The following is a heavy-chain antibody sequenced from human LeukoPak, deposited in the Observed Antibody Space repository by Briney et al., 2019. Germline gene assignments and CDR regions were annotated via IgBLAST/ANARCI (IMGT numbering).Heavy chain of an antibody. CDR3: ARVRDDSSGYYWYYFDY. J-gene: IGHJ4*02. CDR2: IGLSDNT. Sequence: PGGSLRLSCAASGFTFSSYAMRWVRQAPGKGLEWVSSIGLSDNTYYADSVKGRFTTSRDNSKNTLFLQMNSLRAEDTAVYFCARVRDDSSGYYWYYFDYWGQGTLVTVSS. CDR1: GFTFSSYA. D-gene: IGHD3-22*01. V-gene: IGHV3-23*01.